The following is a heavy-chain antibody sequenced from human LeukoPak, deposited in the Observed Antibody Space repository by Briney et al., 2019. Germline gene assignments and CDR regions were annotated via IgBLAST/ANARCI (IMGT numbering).Heavy chain of an antibody. V-gene: IGHV4-30-4*01. Sequence: PSETLSLTCSVSGASVGSHKYYWTWIRQPPGKGLEWVGFISNSGSTYYNPSLESRVTISVDTSKNQFSLKLSSVTAADTAVYYCARIPLRYFEYYFDYWGQGTLVTVSS. J-gene: IGHJ4*02. CDR2: ISNSGST. D-gene: IGHD3-9*01. CDR3: ARIPLRYFEYYFDY. CDR1: GASVGSHKYY.